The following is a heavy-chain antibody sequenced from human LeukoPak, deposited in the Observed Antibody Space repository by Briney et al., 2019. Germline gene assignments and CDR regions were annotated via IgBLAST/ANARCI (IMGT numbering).Heavy chain of an antibody. CDR2: ISSRGSTI. CDR3: AITYNWNSFDY. CDR1: GFTFSDYY. V-gene: IGHV3-11*04. J-gene: IGHJ4*02. D-gene: IGHD1-20*01. Sequence: PGGSLGLSCAASGFTFSDYYMSWIRQAPGKGPEWVSYISSRGSTIYYADSVKGRFTISRDNAKNSLYLQMNSLRAEDTAVYYCAITYNWNSFDYWGQGTLVTVSS.